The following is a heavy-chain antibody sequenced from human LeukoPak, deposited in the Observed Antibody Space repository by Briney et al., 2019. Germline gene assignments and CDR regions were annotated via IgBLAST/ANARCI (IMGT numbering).Heavy chain of an antibody. CDR2: ISGSGTTI. D-gene: IGHD6-19*01. J-gene: IGHJ4*02. CDR3: AKAREAVAGDY. V-gene: IGHV3-11*01. Sequence: GSLRLSCAASGFTFSDYYMGWIRPAPGEGLEWVSYISGSGTTIYYADSVKGRFTISRDNAKNSLYLQMSSLRAEDTAVYYCAKAREAVAGDYWGQGTLVTVSS. CDR1: GFTFSDYY.